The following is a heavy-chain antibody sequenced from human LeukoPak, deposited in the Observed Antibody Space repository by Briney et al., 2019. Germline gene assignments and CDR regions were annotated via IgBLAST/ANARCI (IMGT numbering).Heavy chain of an antibody. D-gene: IGHD6-13*01. CDR3: ARATYTSTWSKIDS. Sequence: PSETLSLTCTVSGGSISGYYWSWIRKPPGDGLEWFGYIHYSGSTNYNPSLKSRLTISLDTSKNEFSLRLTSVTAADTAVYYCARATYTSTWSKIDSWGPGTLVTVSS. J-gene: IGHJ4*02. V-gene: IGHV4-59*01. CDR1: GGSISGYY. CDR2: IHYSGST.